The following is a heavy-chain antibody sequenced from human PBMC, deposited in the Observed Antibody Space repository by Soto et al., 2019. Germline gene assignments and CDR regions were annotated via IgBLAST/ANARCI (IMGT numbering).Heavy chain of an antibody. CDR3: SRVPFVETYRKETFYYFDY. Sequence: PSETLSLTCTVSGGFISSSTNYWGWIRQPPGKGLESIGTIYYSGSTSYNPSLECRLTISVDTSKNQFSLRLTSVTAADTAMYYCSRVPFVETYRKETFYYFDYWGQGSLVTVSS. CDR2: IYYSGST. CDR1: GGFISSSTNY. V-gene: IGHV4-39*01. J-gene: IGHJ4*02. D-gene: IGHD2-21*01.